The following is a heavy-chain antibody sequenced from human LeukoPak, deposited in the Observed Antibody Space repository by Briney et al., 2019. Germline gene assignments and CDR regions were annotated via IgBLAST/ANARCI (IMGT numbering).Heavy chain of an antibody. J-gene: IGHJ5*02. CDR1: GGSISSYY. Sequence: PSETVSLTCTVSGGSISSYYWSWIRQPAGKGLLWIGNIYTSGSTNYNPSLKSRVTMSVDTSKNQFSLKLSSVTAADTAVYYCARAGSRYYDSSGYTLGQGTLVTVSS. CDR3: ARAGSRYYDSSGYT. V-gene: IGHV4-4*07. D-gene: IGHD3-22*01. CDR2: IYTSGST.